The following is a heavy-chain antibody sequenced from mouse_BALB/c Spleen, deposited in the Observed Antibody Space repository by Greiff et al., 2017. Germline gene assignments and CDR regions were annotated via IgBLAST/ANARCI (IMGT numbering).Heavy chain of an antibody. CDR2: INPDSSTI. Sequence: EVKLQESGGGLVQPGGSLKLSCAASGFDFSRYWMSWVRQAPGKGLEWIGEINPDSSTINYTPSLKDKFIISRDNAKNTLYLQMSKVRSEDTALYYCARDDYDAMDYWGQGTSVTVSS. J-gene: IGHJ4*01. V-gene: IGHV4-1*02. CDR3: ARDDYDAMDY. CDR1: GFDFSRYW.